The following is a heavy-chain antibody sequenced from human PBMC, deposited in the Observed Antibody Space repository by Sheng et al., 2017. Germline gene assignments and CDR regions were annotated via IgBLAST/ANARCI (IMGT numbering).Heavy chain of an antibody. Sequence: QVQLVQSGAEVKKPGASVKVSCKASGYTFTSYDINWVRQATGQGLEWMGWMNPNSGNTGYAQKFQGRVTITRNTSISTAYMELSSLRSEDTAVYYCARVYYDSRSTPPSWYFDLWAGATLVTVSS. V-gene: IGHV1-8*03. CDR1: GYTFTSYD. CDR3: ARVYYDSRSTPPSWYFDL. CDR2: MNPNSGNT. D-gene: IGHD3-22*01. J-gene: IGHJ2*01.